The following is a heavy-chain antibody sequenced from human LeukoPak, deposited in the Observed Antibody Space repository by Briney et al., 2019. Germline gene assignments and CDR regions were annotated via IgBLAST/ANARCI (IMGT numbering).Heavy chain of an antibody. V-gene: IGHV3-64*01. CDR3: ARWYNSLDV. CDR2: ISSNGGST. J-gene: IGHJ6*02. D-gene: IGHD1-1*01. CDR1: GFTFKNSA. Sequence: GGSLRLSCAASGFTFKNSAMHWVRQAPGKGLEYVSGISSNGGSTYYANAVKGRFTISRDNSRNTVYLQMGSLRVEDMAVYYCARWYNSLDVWGQGTTVTVSS.